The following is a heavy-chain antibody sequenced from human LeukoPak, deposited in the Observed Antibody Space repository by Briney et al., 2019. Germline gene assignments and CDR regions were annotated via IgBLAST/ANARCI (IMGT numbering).Heavy chain of an antibody. V-gene: IGHV4-4*07. J-gene: IGHJ6*03. Sequence: KSSETLSLTCTVSGGSISSYYWSWIRQPAGKGLEWIGRIYTSGSTNYNPSLKSRVTMSVDTSKNQFSLKLSSVTAADTAVYYCARVEYSSSFHYYYMDVWGKGTTVTVSS. CDR1: GGSISSYY. D-gene: IGHD6-6*01. CDR3: ARVEYSSSFHYYYMDV. CDR2: IYTSGST.